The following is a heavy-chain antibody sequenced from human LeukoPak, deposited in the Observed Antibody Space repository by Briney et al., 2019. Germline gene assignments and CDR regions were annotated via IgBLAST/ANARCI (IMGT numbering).Heavy chain of an antibody. D-gene: IGHD3-10*02. V-gene: IGHV1-69*13. CDR1: GGTFSSYA. J-gene: IGHJ4*02. CDR3: ARGPPKSGILVFGELPESFFEY. CDR2: IIPIFGTA. Sequence: GASVKVSCKASGGTFSSYAISWVRQAPGQGLEWMGGIIPIFGTANYAQKFQGRVTITADESTSTAYMELSSLRSEDTAVYYCARGPPKSGILVFGELPESFFEYWGRGTLVTVSS.